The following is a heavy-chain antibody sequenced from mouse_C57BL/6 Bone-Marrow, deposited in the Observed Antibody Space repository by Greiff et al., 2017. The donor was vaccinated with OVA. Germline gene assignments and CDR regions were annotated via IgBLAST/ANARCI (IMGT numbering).Heavy chain of an antibody. Sequence: QVQLKESGAELARPGASVKLSCKASGYTFTSYGISWVKQRTGQGLEWIGEIYPRSGNTYYNEKFKGKATLTADKSSSTAYMELRSLTSEDSAVYFCATTVVAPTGWFDVWGTGTTVTVSS. CDR2: IYPRSGNT. V-gene: IGHV1-81*01. CDR3: ATTVVAPTGWFDV. D-gene: IGHD1-1*01. CDR1: GYTFTSYG. J-gene: IGHJ1*03.